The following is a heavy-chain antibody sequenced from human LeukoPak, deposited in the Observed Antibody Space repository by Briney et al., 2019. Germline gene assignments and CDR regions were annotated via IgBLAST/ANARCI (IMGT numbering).Heavy chain of an antibody. D-gene: IGHD1-20*01. J-gene: IGHJ4*02. Sequence: SETLSLTCSVSGYSLSSGYYWGWIRQPPGEGLEWIGSMFHSGRTYYNPSLESRVTMSVDTSKNQFSLKLSSVTAADTAVYYCARVRYNWNRDFDYWGQGTLVTVSS. V-gene: IGHV4-38-2*02. CDR1: GYSLSSGYY. CDR3: ARVRYNWNRDFDY. CDR2: MFHSGRT.